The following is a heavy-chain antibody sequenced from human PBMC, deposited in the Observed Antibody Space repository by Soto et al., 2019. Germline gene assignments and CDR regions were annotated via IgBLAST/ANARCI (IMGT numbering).Heavy chain of an antibody. Sequence: QVQLVESGGGVVQPGTSLRLSCAASGFSLNNYGMNWVRQAPGKGLEWVAVISNNGSNSYYADSVRGRFTISRDNSKNTLHLQLNSLRPADPAVYYCATGGFCSGGSCPGYFFYYYGMNVWGQGTKVTVSS. CDR1: GFSLNNYG. CDR3: ATGGFCSGGSCPGYFFYYYGMNV. V-gene: IGHV3-30*03. J-gene: IGHJ6*02. CDR2: ISNNGSNS. D-gene: IGHD2-15*01.